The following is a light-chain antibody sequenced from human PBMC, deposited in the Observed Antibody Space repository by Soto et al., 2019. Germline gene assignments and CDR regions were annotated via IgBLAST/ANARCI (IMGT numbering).Light chain of an antibody. CDR1: QSVSSN. CDR3: QQYNNWSWT. CDR2: GAS. J-gene: IGKJ1*01. V-gene: IGKV3-15*01. Sequence: ENVLTQSPATLSVSPGERATLSCRASQSVSSNLAWYQQKPGQAPRLLIYGASTRATGIPARFSGSGSGTEFTLTISSLQSEDFAVYYCQQYNNWSWTFGQGTKVEIK.